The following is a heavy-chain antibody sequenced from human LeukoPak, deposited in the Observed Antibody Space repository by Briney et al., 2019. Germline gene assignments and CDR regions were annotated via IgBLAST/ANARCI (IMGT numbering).Heavy chain of an antibody. J-gene: IGHJ4*02. CDR2: IYYSGST. CDR3: ARSPYYDILTGQTFDY. CDR1: GGSISSSSYY. Sequence: PSETLSLTCTVSGGSISSSSYYWGWIRQPPGKGLEWIGSIYYSGSTYYNPSLKSRVTISVDTSKNQFSLKLSSVTAADTAVYYCARSPYYDILTGQTFDYWGQGTLVTVSS. V-gene: IGHV4-39*01. D-gene: IGHD3-9*01.